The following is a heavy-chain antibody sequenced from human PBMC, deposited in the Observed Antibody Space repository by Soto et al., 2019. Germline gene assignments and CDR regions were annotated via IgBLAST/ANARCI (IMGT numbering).Heavy chain of an antibody. Sequence: QVQLVESGGGVVQPGRSLRLSCAASGFTFSSYGMHWVRQAPGKGLEWVAVIWYDGSNKYYADSVKGRFTISRDNSKNTLYLQMNSLRAEDTAVYYCARDDVPYYDFWSGYYTLDYWGQGTLVTVSS. CDR2: IWYDGSNK. CDR1: GFTFSSYG. CDR3: ARDDVPYYDFWSGYYTLDY. D-gene: IGHD3-3*01. V-gene: IGHV3-33*01. J-gene: IGHJ4*02.